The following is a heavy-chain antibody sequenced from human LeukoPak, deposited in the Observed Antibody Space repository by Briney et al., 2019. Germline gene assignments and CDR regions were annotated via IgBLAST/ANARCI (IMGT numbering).Heavy chain of an antibody. J-gene: IGHJ3*02. CDR3: ARGRELVVYAFDI. V-gene: IGHV1-18*01. CDR1: GNSFISFA. CDR2: ISAYYGTT. D-gene: IGHD1-26*01. Sequence: SGNSFISFAISWVRQAPGQGLEWMGWISAYYGTTNYAQKFKGRVTMTTDTSTSTVYMELRSLRSDDTAVYYCARGRELVVYAFDIWGQGTMVTVSS.